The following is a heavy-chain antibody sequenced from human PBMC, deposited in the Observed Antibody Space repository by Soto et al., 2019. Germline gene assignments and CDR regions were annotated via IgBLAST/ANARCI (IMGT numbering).Heavy chain of an antibody. J-gene: IGHJ4*02. V-gene: IGHV4-39*01. CDR3: ARSSDYDDY. CDR1: VGSISSSSYY. Sequence: QLQLQESGPGLVKPSETLSLTCTVSVGSISSSSYYWGWIRQPPGKGLEWIGSIYYSGSTYYNPSLKSRVTISVDTSKNQFSLKLSSVTAADTDVYYCARSSDYDDYWGQGTLVTVSS. CDR2: IYYSGST.